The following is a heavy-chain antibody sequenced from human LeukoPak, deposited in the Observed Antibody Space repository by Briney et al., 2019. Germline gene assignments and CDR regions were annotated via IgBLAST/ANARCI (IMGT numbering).Heavy chain of an antibody. Sequence: ASVKVSCKASGGTFSSYAISWVRQAPGQGLEWMGWISAYNGNTNYAQKLQGRVTMTTDTSTSTAYMELRSLRSDDTAVYYCAGYLAYCGGDCSANWFDPWGQGTLVTVSS. CDR1: GGTFSSYA. J-gene: IGHJ5*02. D-gene: IGHD2-21*02. V-gene: IGHV1-18*01. CDR3: AGYLAYCGGDCSANWFDP. CDR2: ISAYNGNT.